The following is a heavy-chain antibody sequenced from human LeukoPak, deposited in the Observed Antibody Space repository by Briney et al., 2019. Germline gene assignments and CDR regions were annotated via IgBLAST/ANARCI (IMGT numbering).Heavy chain of an antibody. CDR2: IKSKTDGGTT. D-gene: IGHD3-22*01. V-gene: IGHV3-15*01. Sequence: GGSLRLSCAASGFTFSNAWMSWVRQAPGKGLEWVGRIKSKTDGGTTDYAAPVKGRFTISRDDSKNTLYLQMNSLKTEDTAVYYCTTDPYYYDSSGYYYRPQVLDAFDIWGQGTMVTVSS. CDR3: TTDPYYYDSSGYYYRPQVLDAFDI. J-gene: IGHJ3*02. CDR1: GFTFSNAW.